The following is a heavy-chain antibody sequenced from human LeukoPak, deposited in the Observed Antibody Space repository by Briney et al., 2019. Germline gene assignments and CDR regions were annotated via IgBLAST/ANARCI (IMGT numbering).Heavy chain of an antibody. J-gene: IGHJ4*02. Sequence: GGSLRLSCAASGFTFSNYDMSWVRQAPGKGLEWVSAIVGSGDSTYYADSVKGRFTISRDNSKNTLYLQMNSLRAEDAAIYYCAKAPPGYNYDYYFDYWGQGALVTVSS. CDR1: GFTFSNYD. CDR2: IVGSGDST. CDR3: AKAPPGYNYDYYFDY. V-gene: IGHV3-23*01. D-gene: IGHD5-18*01.